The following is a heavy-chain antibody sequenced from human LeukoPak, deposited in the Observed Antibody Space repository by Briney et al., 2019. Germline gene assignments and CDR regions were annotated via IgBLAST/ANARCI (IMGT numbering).Heavy chain of an antibody. V-gene: IGHV4-38-2*01. CDR2: IYHSGST. D-gene: IGHD3-22*01. CDR1: GYSISSGYY. Sequence: SETLSLTCAVSGYSISSGYYWGWIRQPPGKGLEWIGSIYHSGSTYYNPSLKSRVTISVDTSKNQFSLKLSSVTAADTAVYYCARGYHDSSGAFDYWGQGTLVTVSS. CDR3: ARGYHDSSGAFDY. J-gene: IGHJ4*02.